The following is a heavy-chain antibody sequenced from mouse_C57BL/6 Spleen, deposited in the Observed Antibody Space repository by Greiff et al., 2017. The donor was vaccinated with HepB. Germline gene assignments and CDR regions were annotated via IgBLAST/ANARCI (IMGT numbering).Heavy chain of an antibody. J-gene: IGHJ2*01. Sequence: VQLQQPGAELVKPGASVKLSCKASGYTFTSYWMQWVKQRPGQGLEWIGEIDPSDSYTNYNQKFKGKATLTVDTSSSTAYMQLSSLTSEDSAVYYCAYSPYFDYWGQGTTLTVSS. V-gene: IGHV1-50*01. CDR3: AYSPYFDY. CDR2: IDPSDSYT. CDR1: GYTFTSYW. D-gene: IGHD1-1*01.